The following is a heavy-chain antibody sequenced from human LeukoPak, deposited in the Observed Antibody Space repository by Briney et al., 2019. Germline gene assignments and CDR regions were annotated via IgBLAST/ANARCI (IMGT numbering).Heavy chain of an antibody. CDR3: ARVIVGETVAFNT. V-gene: IGHV3-7*03. CDR1: GFTFSSYS. CDR2: IKQDGSEK. J-gene: IGHJ3*02. Sequence: GGSLRLSCAASGFTFSSYSMSWVRQAPGKGLEWVANIKQDGSEKYYVDSVKGRFTISRDNAKNSLYLQMNSLRAEDTAVYYCARVIVGETVAFNTWAKGQWSPALQ. D-gene: IGHD1-26*01.